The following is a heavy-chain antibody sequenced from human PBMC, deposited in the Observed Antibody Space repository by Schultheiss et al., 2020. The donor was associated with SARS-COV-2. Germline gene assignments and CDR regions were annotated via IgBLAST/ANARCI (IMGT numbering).Heavy chain of an antibody. J-gene: IGHJ4*02. CDR3: VKESIVVVPASFDY. Sequence: SETLSLTCTVSGGSISSGTYYWGWIRQPPGKELEWIGSFDYSGSTYYNPSLKSRVTISVDTSKNQFSLKLSSVTAADTAVYYCVKESIVVVPASFDYWGQGTLVTVSS. V-gene: IGHV4-39*02. D-gene: IGHD2-2*01. CDR2: FDYSGST. CDR1: GGSISSGTYY.